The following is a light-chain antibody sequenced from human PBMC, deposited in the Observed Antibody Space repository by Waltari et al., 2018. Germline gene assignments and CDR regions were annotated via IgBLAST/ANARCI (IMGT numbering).Light chain of an antibody. CDR1: QSLVHRDGNTH. CDR3: MQGTHWPYT. V-gene: IGKV2-30*02. Sequence: DVVMTQTLLSLPVTLGKPASISCKSSQSLVHRDGNTHLNWFHQRPGQSPRRLIYRVSNRDPGVPDRFSGGGSGTDFTLKISRVEAEDVGVYYCMQGTHWPYTFGQGTRLDIK. CDR2: RVS. J-gene: IGKJ2*01.